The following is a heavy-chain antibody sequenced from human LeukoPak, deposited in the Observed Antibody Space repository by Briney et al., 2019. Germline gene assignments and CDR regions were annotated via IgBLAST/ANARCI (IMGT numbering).Heavy chain of an antibody. CDR1: GFTFSSYG. CDR3: AKGSGTSRPYYLDY. CDR2: IRYDGSNK. Sequence: GGSLRLSCAASGFTFSSYGMHWVRQAPGKGLEWVAFIRYDGSNKYYADSVKGRFTISRDSSKSTMYLQMTSLTAEDTAVYYCAKGSGTSRPYYLDYWGRGTLVTVSS. V-gene: IGHV3-30*02. D-gene: IGHD6-25*01. J-gene: IGHJ4*02.